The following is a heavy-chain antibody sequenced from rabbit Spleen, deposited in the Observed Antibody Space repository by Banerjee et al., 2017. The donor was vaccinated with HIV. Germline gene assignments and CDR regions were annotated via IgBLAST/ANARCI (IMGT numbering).Heavy chain of an antibody. CDR2: IAGGSSGFT. Sequence: QSLEESGGDLVKPGASLTLTCNATGIDFSGWYYMCWVRQAPGKGLEWISCIAGGSSGFTYSATWAKGRFTISKTSSTTVTLQMTSLTVADTATYFCARDTGSSFSSYGMDLWGPGTLVTVS. J-gene: IGHJ6*01. CDR3: ARDTGSSFSSYGMDL. V-gene: IGHV1S40*01. CDR1: GIDFSGWYY. D-gene: IGHD8-1*01.